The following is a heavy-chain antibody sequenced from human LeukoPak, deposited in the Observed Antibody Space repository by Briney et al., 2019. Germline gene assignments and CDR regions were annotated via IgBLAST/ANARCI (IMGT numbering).Heavy chain of an antibody. CDR2: INPNSGGT. J-gene: IGHJ4*02. D-gene: IGHD3-10*01. Sequence: ASVKVSCKASGYTFTSYAMNWVRQAPGQGLEWMGWINPNSGGTNYAQKFQGRVTMTRDTSSSTAYMELSRLRSDDTAGYYCARGDYYGSGSLYWGQGTLVTVSS. CDR1: GYTFTSYA. CDR3: ARGDYYGSGSLY. V-gene: IGHV1-2*02.